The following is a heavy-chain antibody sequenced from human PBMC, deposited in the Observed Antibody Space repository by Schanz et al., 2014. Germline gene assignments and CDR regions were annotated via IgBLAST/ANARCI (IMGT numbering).Heavy chain of an antibody. Sequence: VHLVESGGGVVQPGKSLRLSCAASGFTFSSYSMNWVRQAPGKGLEWVSYISSSSSTIYYADSVKGRFTISRDNAKNSLYLQMNSLRAEDTAVYYCARTTNPFNFDSWPYLDYWGQGTLVTVSS. CDR3: ARTTNPFNFDSWPYLDY. D-gene: IGHD3-9*01. CDR1: GFTFSSYS. V-gene: IGHV3-48*01. J-gene: IGHJ4*02. CDR2: ISSSSSTI.